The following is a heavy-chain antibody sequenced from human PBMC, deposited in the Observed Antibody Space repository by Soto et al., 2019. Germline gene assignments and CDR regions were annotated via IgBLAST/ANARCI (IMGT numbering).Heavy chain of an antibody. CDR3: ARRVGGQDDYIWGSYRYPQYYYYMDV. J-gene: IGHJ6*03. CDR2: IYYSGST. V-gene: IGHV4-59*01. CDR1: GGSISSYY. D-gene: IGHD3-16*02. Sequence: SETLSLTCTVSGGSISSYYWSWIRQPPGKGLEWIGYIYYSGSTNYNPSLKSRVTISVDTSKNQFSLKLSSVTAADTAVYYCARRVGGQDDYIWGSYRYPQYYYYMDVWGKGTTVTVSS.